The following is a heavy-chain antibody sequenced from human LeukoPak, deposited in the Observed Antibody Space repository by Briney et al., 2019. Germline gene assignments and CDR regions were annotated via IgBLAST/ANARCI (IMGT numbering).Heavy chain of an antibody. V-gene: IGHV3-9*01. Sequence: PDRSLRLSCAASGFTFDYYAMHWVRQAPGKGMEWVSGISWNSGSIGYADSVKGRFTISSDNAKNSLCLQMNSLRAEDTALYYCAKDGYSYGFDYWGQGTLVTVSS. CDR2: ISWNSGSI. CDR3: AKDGYSYGFDY. J-gene: IGHJ4*02. D-gene: IGHD5-18*01. CDR1: GFTFDYYA.